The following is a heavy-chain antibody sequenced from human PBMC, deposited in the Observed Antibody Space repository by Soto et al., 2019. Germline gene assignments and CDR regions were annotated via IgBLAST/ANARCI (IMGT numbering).Heavy chain of an antibody. V-gene: IGHV3-74*01. CDR1: GFTFSSYW. CDR3: ARDPNIVLVPAALRSYYYYYGMDV. J-gene: IGHJ6*02. D-gene: IGHD2-2*01. CDR2: INSDGSST. Sequence: GGPRLSCAASGFTFSSYWMHWVRQAPGKGLVWVSRINSDGSSTSYADSVKGRFTISRDNAKNTLYLQMNSLRAEDTAVYYCARDPNIVLVPAALRSYYYYYGMDVWGQGTTVTVSS.